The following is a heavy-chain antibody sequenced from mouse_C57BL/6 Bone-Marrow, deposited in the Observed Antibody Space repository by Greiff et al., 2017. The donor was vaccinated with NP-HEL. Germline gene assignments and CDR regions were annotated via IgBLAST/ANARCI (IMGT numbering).Heavy chain of an antibody. J-gene: IGHJ1*03. Sequence: QVQLQQPGAELVRPGTSVKLSCKASGYTFTSYWMHWVKQRPGQGLEWIGVIDPSDSYTNYNQKFKGKATLTVDTASSTAYMQLSSLTSEESAVYYCASSSYGAWYFDVWGTGTTVTVSS. CDR2: IDPSDSYT. CDR1: GYTFTSYW. D-gene: IGHD1-1*01. CDR3: ASSSYGAWYFDV. V-gene: IGHV1-59*01.